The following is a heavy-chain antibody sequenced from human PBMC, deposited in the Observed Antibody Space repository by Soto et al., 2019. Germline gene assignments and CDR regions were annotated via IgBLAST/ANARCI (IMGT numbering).Heavy chain of an antibody. CDR3: TAGYCSGGSCYSVVY. CDR2: IKRRADGGTT. CDR1: GFTFSNVW. V-gene: IGHV3-15*01. Sequence: EVQLVESGGGLVKPGGSLSLSCAASGFTFSNVWMSWVRQAPGKGLEWVGRIKRRADGGTTYYATPVRGRFTVSRDDSKNTLYLQRNSLKTEDTAVYYCTAGYCSGGSCYSVVYWGQGTLVTVSS. J-gene: IGHJ4*02. D-gene: IGHD2-15*01.